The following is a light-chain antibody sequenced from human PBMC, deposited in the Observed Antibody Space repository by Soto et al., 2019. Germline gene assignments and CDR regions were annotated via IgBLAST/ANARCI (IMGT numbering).Light chain of an antibody. J-gene: IGKJ4*01. CDR1: QTVSSSY. V-gene: IGKV3-20*01. Sequence: EIVLTQSPGTLSLSPGERATLSCRASQTVSSSYLACYQQKPGQAPSLLIYGASSRATGIPDRFGGSGSGTDATLTINRLEPEDFAVYYCQQYGSSPTFGGGTKVDIK. CDR2: GAS. CDR3: QQYGSSPT.